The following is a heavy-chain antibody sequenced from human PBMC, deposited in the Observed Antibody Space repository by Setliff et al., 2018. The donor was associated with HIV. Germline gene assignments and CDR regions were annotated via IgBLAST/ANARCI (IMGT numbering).Heavy chain of an antibody. Sequence: ASVKVSCKASGYAFTMYGTTWVRQAPGQGLEWMGWISGYNGKTNYAQNFQGRVTMTTDTSTSTAYMEVRSLRYDDTAVYYCARDDPIRKEVASGLDYWGQGTLVTVSS. CDR2: ISGYNGKT. CDR3: ARDDPIRKEVASGLDY. D-gene: IGHD3-10*01. V-gene: IGHV1-18*01. CDR1: GYAFTMYG. J-gene: IGHJ4*02.